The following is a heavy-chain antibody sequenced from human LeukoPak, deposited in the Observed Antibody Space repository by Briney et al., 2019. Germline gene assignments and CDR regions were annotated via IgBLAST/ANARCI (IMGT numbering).Heavy chain of an antibody. CDR3: TRGEEGWYFDV. CDR2: ISYDESQE. J-gene: IGHJ2*01. V-gene: IGHV3-33*01. CDR1: GFTFSNYG. Sequence: GGSLRLSCAASGFTFSNYGMHWVRQAPGRGLEWVAVISYDESQEYYVESVKGRFTISRDNSGKTVHLQMDSLRADDTAVYYCTRGEEGWYFDVWGRGTMVTVSS.